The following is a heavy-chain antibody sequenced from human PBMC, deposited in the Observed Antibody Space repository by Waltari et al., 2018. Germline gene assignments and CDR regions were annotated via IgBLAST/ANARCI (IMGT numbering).Heavy chain of an antibody. V-gene: IGHV4-38-2*02. CDR3: AREKRGYNWDDVIYYYMDV. CDR2: IYHSGRH. CDR1: GYSISSGYY. D-gene: IGHD1-20*01. Sequence: QVQLQESGPGLVKPSETLSLTCTVSGYSISSGYYWGWIRQPPGKGLEWIGSIYHSGRHYYTPSHKSRVTMSVDTPKRQCSLKLSSVTAADTAVDYCAREKRGYNWDDVIYYYMDVWGKGTTVTISS. J-gene: IGHJ6*03.